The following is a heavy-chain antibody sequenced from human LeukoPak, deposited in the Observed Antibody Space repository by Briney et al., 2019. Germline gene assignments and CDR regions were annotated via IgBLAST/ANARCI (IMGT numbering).Heavy chain of an antibody. Sequence: ASVKVSCKASGYTFTSYGTSWVRQAPGQGLEWMGWISAYNGNTNYAQKLQGRVTMTTDTSTSTAYMELRSLRSDDTAVYYCARVSGIVGATYMVYWGQGTLGTVSS. J-gene: IGHJ4*02. D-gene: IGHD1-26*01. V-gene: IGHV1-18*01. CDR3: ARVSGIVGATYMVY. CDR1: GYTFTSYG. CDR2: ISAYNGNT.